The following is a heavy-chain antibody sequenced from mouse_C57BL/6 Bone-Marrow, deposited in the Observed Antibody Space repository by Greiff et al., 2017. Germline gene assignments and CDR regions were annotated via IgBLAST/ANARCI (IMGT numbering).Heavy chain of an antibody. CDR1: GYTFTNYY. D-gene: IGHD1-1*01. CDR2: INPYNGGT. J-gene: IGHJ3*01. CDR3: DRCPHYYGSSPFAY. V-gene: IGHV1-19*01. Sequence: VQLKQSGPVLVKPGASVKMSCKASGYTFTNYYMNWVKQSHGKSLEWIGVINPYNGGTSYNQKFKGKATLTVDKSSSTAYMELNSLTSADSAVXYCDRCPHYYGSSPFAYWGQGTLVTVSA.